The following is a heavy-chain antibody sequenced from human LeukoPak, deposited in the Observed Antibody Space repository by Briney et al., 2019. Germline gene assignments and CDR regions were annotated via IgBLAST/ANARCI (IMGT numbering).Heavy chain of an antibody. V-gene: IGHV1-46*01. CDR2: INPSGGST. CDR3: ARGRGARRDGYNGPILGY. D-gene: IGHD5-24*01. CDR1: GYTFTSYY. J-gene: IGHJ4*02. Sequence: ASVKVSCKASGYTFTSYYMHWVRQAPGQGLEWMGIINPSGGSTSYAQKFQGRVTMTRDTSTSTVYMELSSLRSEDTAVYYCARGRGARRDGYNGPILGYWGQGTLVTVSS.